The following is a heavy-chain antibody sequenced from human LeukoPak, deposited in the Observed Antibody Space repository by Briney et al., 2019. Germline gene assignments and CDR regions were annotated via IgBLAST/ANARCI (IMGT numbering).Heavy chain of an antibody. V-gene: IGHV1-69*04. CDR1: GGTFSSYA. Sequence: GASVKVSCKASGGTFSSYAISWVRQAPGQGLEWMGRIIPILGIANYAQKLQGRVTMTTDTSTSTAYMELRSLRSDDTAVYYCARHRRSDYYDSSGYPTDYWGQGTLVTASS. CDR3: ARHRRSDYYDSSGYPTDY. J-gene: IGHJ4*02. CDR2: IIPILGIA. D-gene: IGHD3-22*01.